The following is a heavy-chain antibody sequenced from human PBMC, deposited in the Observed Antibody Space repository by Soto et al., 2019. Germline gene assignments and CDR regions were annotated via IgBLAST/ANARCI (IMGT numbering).Heavy chain of an antibody. CDR2: IDGGKT. V-gene: IGHV3-15*02. Sequence: EVQLVESGGALVEPGGSLRLSSAASGFTFNNAGMSWVRQAPGKGLDWVGRIDGGKTDFAAPVEGRFTFSRDDSRNTLFLQMTSLKTEDTGVYYCTSNAAAKVGTLSYWGQGTLVTLSS. CDR1: GFTFNNAG. D-gene: IGHD1-26*01. J-gene: IGHJ4*02. CDR3: TSNAAAKVGTLSY.